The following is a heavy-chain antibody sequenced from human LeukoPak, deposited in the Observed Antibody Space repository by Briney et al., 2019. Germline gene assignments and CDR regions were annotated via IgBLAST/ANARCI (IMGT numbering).Heavy chain of an antibody. CDR3: ARGLGSRYYFNS. D-gene: IGHD3-10*01. V-gene: IGHV4-59*01. J-gene: IGHJ4*02. Sequence: PSETLSLTCTVSGGSISNYYWSWIRQPPGKGLEWIGYLYYSGSTNYNPSLKSRVTISGDTSKNQFSLKLTSVTAADTAVYYCARGLGSRYYFNSRGQGTLVTVSS. CDR1: GGSISNYY. CDR2: LYYSGST.